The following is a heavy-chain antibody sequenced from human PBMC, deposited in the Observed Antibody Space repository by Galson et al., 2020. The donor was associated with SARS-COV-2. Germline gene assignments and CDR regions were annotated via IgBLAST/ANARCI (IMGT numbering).Heavy chain of an antibody. CDR3: TAGLVVVTPVDY. V-gene: IGHV3-15*01. CDR1: GFTFSNAW. J-gene: IGHJ4*02. CDR2: IKSKTDGGTT. D-gene: IGHD2-21*02. Sequence: GESLKISCAASGFTFSNAWMSWVRQAPGKGLEWVGRIKSKTDGGTTDYAAPVKGRFTISRDDSKNTLYLQMNSLKTEDTAVYYCTAGLVVVTPVDYWGQGTLVTVSS.